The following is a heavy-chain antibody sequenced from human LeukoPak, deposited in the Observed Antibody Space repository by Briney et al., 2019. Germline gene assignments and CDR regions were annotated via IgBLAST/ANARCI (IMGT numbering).Heavy chain of an antibody. Sequence: ASVKVSCKASGYTFTSYGISWVRQAPGQGLEWMGWISAYNGNTNYAQKLQGRVTMTTDTSTSTAYMELSRLRSDDTAVYYCARGIAAAGTGLDWFDPWGQGTLVTVSS. J-gene: IGHJ5*02. CDR3: ARGIAAAGTGLDWFDP. CDR1: GYTFTSYG. V-gene: IGHV1-18*01. D-gene: IGHD6-13*01. CDR2: ISAYNGNT.